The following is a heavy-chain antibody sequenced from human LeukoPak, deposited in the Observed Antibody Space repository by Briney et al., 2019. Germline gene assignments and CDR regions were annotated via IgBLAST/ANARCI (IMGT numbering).Heavy chain of an antibody. CDR2: IYHSGGT. D-gene: IGHD6-19*01. CDR1: GYSLSSGYS. J-gene: IGHJ3*02. Sequence: SETLHLTCTVSGYSLSSGYSWGWIRPPPGKGLEWIGTIYHSGGTYYSPSLKCRVTISLDTSKNQFSLKLSSVTAADTAVYDCARSSRQWLVIVRAFDICGQGTMVTVSS. V-gene: IGHV4-38-2*02. CDR3: ARSSRQWLVIVRAFDI.